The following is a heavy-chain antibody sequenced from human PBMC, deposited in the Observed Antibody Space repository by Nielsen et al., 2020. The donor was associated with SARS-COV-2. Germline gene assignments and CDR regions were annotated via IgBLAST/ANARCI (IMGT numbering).Heavy chain of an antibody. CDR1: GYSFTSYW. V-gene: IGHV5-10-1*01. Sequence: GESLKISCKGSGYSFTSYWISWVRQMPGKGLEWMGRIDPSDSYTNYSPSFQGHVTIPADKSISTAYLQWSSLKASDTAMYYCASSREGYCSGGSCDSVDYWGQGTLVTVSS. CDR2: IDPSDSYT. CDR3: ASSREGYCSGGSCDSVDY. D-gene: IGHD2-15*01. J-gene: IGHJ4*02.